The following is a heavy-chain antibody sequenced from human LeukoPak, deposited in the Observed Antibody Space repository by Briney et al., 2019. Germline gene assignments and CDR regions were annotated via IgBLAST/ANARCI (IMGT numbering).Heavy chain of an antibody. D-gene: IGHD4-17*01. CDR2: IYSGGST. J-gene: IGHJ3*02. Sequence: GGSLRLSCAASGFTVSSNYMSWVRQAPGKGLEWVSVIYSGGSTYYADSVRGRFTISRDNSKNTLCLQMNSLRAQDTAVYYCARWTTVTTDAFDIWGQGTMVTVSS. V-gene: IGHV3-66*02. CDR1: GFTVSSNY. CDR3: ARWTTVTTDAFDI.